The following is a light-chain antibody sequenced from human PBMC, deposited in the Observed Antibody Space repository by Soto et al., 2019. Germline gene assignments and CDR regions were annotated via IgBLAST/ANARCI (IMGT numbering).Light chain of an antibody. CDR3: QQYNVWPLN. J-gene: IGKJ4*01. Sequence: EIVMTQSPATLSVSPGERATLSCRASQSVSSNLAWYQQKPGQTPKLLIYVASTRATGIPARFSGSGSGTEFTLTISSLQSEDFAVDYCQQYNVWPLNFGGGTKVEFK. CDR2: VAS. CDR1: QSVSSN. V-gene: IGKV3-15*01.